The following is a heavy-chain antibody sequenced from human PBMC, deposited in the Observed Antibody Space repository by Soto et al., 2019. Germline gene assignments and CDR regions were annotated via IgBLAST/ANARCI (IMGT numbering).Heavy chain of an antibody. CDR1: GFTFSSYG. CDR2: IWYDGSNK. CDR3: ARGSWSVTGYGDYDY. V-gene: IGHV3-33*01. Sequence: PGGSLRLSCAASGFTFSSYGMHWVRQAPGKGLEWVAVIWYDGSNKYYADSVKGRFTISRDNSKNTLYLQMNSLRAEDTAVYYCARGSWSVTGYGDYDYWGQGTLVTVSS. J-gene: IGHJ4*02. D-gene: IGHD4-17*01.